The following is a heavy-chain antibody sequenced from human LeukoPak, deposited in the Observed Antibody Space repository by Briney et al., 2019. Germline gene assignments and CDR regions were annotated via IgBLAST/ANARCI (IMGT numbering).Heavy chain of an antibody. CDR2: ISGSGGST. D-gene: IGHD2-2*02. V-gene: IGHV3-23*01. CDR3: AVQSDIVVVPPAIPHFDY. J-gene: IGHJ4*02. Sequence: GSLRLSCAASGFTFISYAMSWVRQPPGKGLEWVSAISGSGGSTYYSDSVKGRFTISRHNPKNTLYLQMNSLRAEDTAVYYCAVQSDIVVVPPAIPHFDYWGQGTLLTVPS. CDR1: GFTFISYA.